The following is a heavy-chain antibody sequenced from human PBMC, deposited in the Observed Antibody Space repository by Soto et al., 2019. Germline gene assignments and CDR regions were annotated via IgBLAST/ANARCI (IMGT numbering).Heavy chain of an antibody. CDR3: ARGSFDPDEVWFDP. CDR2: IYYSGST. CDR1: GGSISSYY. V-gene: IGHV4-59*01. J-gene: IGHJ5*02. Sequence: QVQLQESGPGLVKPSETLSLTCTVSGGSISSYYWSWIRQPPGKGLEWIGYIYYSGSTNYNPSLKCRVTXXVXTXXDHSSLKLSSVPAAYTAVYYCARGSFDPDEVWFDPWGQGTLVTVSS. D-gene: IGHD3-10*01.